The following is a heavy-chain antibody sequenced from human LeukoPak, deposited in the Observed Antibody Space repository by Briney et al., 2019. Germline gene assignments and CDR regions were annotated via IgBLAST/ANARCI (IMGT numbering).Heavy chain of an antibody. Sequence: PGGSLRLSCTASGFSFGYYWMTWVRQAPGKGLEWVANIREDGKVIHYVDSVSGRFTISRDNTKNSLYLQMNSLRGEDTAVYYCAKGDGAAADYWGQGTLVTVSS. J-gene: IGHJ4*02. D-gene: IGHD6-13*01. V-gene: IGHV3-7*03. CDR3: AKGDGAAADY. CDR2: IREDGKVI. CDR1: GFSFGYYW.